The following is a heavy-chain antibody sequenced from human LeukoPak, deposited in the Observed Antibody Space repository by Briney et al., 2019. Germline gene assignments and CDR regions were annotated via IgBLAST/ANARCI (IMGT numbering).Heavy chain of an antibody. V-gene: IGHV4-4*07. CDR1: GGSISSYY. J-gene: IGHJ5*02. CDR2: IYTSGST. Sequence: PSEALSLTCTASGGSISSYYWSWIRQPAGKGLEWIGRIYTSGSTNYNPSLKSRVTMSVDTSKNQFSLQLSSVTAADTAVYYCARDIVLMVYASWFDPWGQGTLVTVSS. CDR3: ARDIVLMVYASWFDP. D-gene: IGHD2-8*01.